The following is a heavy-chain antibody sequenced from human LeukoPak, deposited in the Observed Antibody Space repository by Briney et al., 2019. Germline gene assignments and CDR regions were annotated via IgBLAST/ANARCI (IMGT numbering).Heavy chain of an antibody. V-gene: IGHV4-59*01. J-gene: IGHJ4*02. CDR1: GGSISSYY. CDR3: AKIGDYYGSGSYYNQGDY. CDR2: IYYSGST. Sequence: PSETLSLTCTVSGGSISSYYWSWIRQPPGKGLEWIGYIYYSGSTNYNPSLKSRVTISVDTSKNQFSLKLSSVTAADTAVDYCAKIGDYYGSGSYYNQGDYWGQGTLVTVSS. D-gene: IGHD3-10*01.